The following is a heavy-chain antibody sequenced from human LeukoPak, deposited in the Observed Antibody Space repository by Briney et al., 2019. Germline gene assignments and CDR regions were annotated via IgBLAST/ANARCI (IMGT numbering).Heavy chain of an antibody. J-gene: IGHJ5*01. CDR3: ARGSGWFAY. Sequence: SETLSLTCAVYGGSFSGYYWSWIRQPPGKGLEWIGYIYYSGSTNYNPSLKSRVTISVDTSKNQFSLKLSSVTAADTAVYFCARGSGWFAYWGQGTLVPVSS. D-gene: IGHD3-3*01. CDR1: GGSFSGYY. CDR2: IYYSGST. V-gene: IGHV4-59*01.